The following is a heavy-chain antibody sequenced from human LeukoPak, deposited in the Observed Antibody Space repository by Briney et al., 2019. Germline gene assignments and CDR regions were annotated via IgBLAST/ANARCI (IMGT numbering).Heavy chain of an antibody. Sequence: SETLSLTCTVSGGSISSYYWSWIRQPPGKGLEWIGYIYYSGSTNYNPSLKSRVTISVDTSKNQFSLKLSSVTAVDTAVYYCARVSDYDILTGYWGAFDIWGQGTMVTVSS. V-gene: IGHV4-59*01. J-gene: IGHJ3*02. CDR1: GGSISSYY. CDR2: IYYSGST. CDR3: ARVSDYDILTGYWGAFDI. D-gene: IGHD3-9*01.